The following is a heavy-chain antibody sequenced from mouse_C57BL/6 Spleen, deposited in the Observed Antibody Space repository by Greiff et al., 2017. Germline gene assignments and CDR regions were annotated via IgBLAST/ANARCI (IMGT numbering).Heavy chain of an antibody. J-gene: IGHJ3*01. D-gene: IGHD1-1*01. Sequence: QVQLQQPGAELVKPGASVKMSCKASGYTFTSYWITWVKQRPGQGLEWIGDIYPGSGSTNYNEKFKSKATLTVDKPSSTAYMQLSSLTSEDSAVYYCASETYGPAWFAYWGQGTLVTVSA. CDR3: ASETYGPAWFAY. V-gene: IGHV1-55*01. CDR2: IYPGSGST. CDR1: GYTFTSYW.